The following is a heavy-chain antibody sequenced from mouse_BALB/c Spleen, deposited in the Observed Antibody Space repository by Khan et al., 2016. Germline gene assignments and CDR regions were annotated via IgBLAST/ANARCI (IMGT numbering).Heavy chain of an antibody. CDR3: ASCDSSGSFFDY. J-gene: IGHJ2*01. CDR1: GDSITSGY. V-gene: IGHV3-8*02. Sequence: EVKLEESGPSLVKPSQTLSLTCSVTGDSITSGYWNWIRKFPGHKLEYMGYISYSGSTYYNPSLKSRISITPDTSKNQYYLQLNSVTTEDTATYDCASCDSSGSFFDYWGQGTTLTVSA. CDR2: ISYSGST. D-gene: IGHD3-2*01.